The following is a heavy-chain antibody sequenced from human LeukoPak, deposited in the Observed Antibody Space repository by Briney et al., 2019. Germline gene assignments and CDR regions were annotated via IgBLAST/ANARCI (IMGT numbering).Heavy chain of an antibody. CDR1: GYSFTNYG. CDR2: ISPYNGNT. J-gene: IGHJ4*02. V-gene: IGHV1-18*01. Sequence: GASVKASCKASGYSFTNYGVTWMRQAPGQGLEWMGWISPYNGNTNYAQNLQGRVTMTSDKSTSIVYMELASLRSDDTAVYYCTRDLGVDTTMIFFDYWGQGSLVTVSS. CDR3: TRDLGVDTTMIFFDY. D-gene: IGHD5-18*01.